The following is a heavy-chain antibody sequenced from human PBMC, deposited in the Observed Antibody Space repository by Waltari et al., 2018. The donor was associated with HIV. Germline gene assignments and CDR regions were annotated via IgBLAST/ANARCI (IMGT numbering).Heavy chain of an antibody. CDR3: ARVSSLTGYYKALDY. CDR1: GGSISSSNW. V-gene: IGHV4-4*02. Sequence: QVQLQDSGPGLVKPSGTLSLTCVVSGGSISSSNWWSWVRQPPGKGLEWIGEIYHSGSTNYNPSLKSRVTISVDKSKDKFTLKLRSVTAADKAVYFCARVSSLTGYYKALDYWGQGTLVTVSS. D-gene: IGHD3-9*01. J-gene: IGHJ4*02. CDR2: IYHSGST.